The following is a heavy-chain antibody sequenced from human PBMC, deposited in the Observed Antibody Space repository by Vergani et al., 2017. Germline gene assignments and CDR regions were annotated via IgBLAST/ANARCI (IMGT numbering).Heavy chain of an antibody. D-gene: IGHD6-13*01. CDR3: AGDTHSWQRADR. Sequence: QVQLQESGPGLVKSSETLSLTCSVSFDSIRNLYCNWIRQPPGKGLEWIGSLSTTGGATHASHNPSLKSRVSTSVDTSKSQFSLRLTSVTAADSAIYYCAGDTHSWQRADRWGQGLLVSVSS. J-gene: IGHJ5*02. CDR2: LSTTGGA. CDR1: FDSIRNLY. V-gene: IGHV4-59*11.